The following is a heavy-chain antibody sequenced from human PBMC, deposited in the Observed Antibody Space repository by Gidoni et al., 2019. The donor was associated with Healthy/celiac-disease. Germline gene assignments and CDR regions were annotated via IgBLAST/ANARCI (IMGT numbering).Heavy chain of an antibody. Sequence: QVQLVESGGGVVQPGRSLRLPWPASGFTFSSYGMHWVRQAPGKGLEWVAVISDDGSNKYYADSVKGRFTISRDNSKNTLYLQMNSLRAEDTAVYYCAKEKVPAAIIAYFDYWGQGTLVTVSS. CDR3: AKEKVPAAIIAYFDY. J-gene: IGHJ4*02. V-gene: IGHV3-30*18. CDR2: ISDDGSNK. D-gene: IGHD2-2*02. CDR1: GFTFSSYG.